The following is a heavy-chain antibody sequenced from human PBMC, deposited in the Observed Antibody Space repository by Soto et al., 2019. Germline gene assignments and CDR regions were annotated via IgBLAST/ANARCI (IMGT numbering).Heavy chain of an antibody. CDR2: ISYDGSEK. CDR3: ARSALVLVYYYYGLDV. Sequence: PEGALRLSXAASESTLSSYGIHWVRQAPGKGLEWVAVISYDGSEKYYADSVKGRFSISRDNSKNTVDLQMNSLRPEDTAVYYCARSALVLVYYYYGLDVWGQGTAVTVSS. J-gene: IGHJ6*02. CDR1: ESTLSSYG. V-gene: IGHV3-30*03. D-gene: IGHD5-18*01.